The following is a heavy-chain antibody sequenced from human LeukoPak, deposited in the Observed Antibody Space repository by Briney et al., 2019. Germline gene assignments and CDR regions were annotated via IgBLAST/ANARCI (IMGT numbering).Heavy chain of an antibody. CDR2: IYPGDSDT. D-gene: IGHD3-22*01. V-gene: IGHV5-51*01. CDR1: GYSFTSYW. CDR3: ARQDYYDSSGPPLDP. Sequence: GESLKISCKGSGYSFTSYWIGWVRQMPAKGLEWMGIIYPGDSDTRYSPSFQGQVTISADKTISTAYLQWSSLKASDTTMYYCARQDYYDSSGPPLDPWGQGTLVTVSS. J-gene: IGHJ5*02.